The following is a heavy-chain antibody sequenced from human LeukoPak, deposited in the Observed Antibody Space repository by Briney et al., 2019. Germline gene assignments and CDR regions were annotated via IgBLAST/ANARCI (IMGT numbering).Heavy chain of an antibody. CDR3: ARVGADGSGFLFDY. J-gene: IGHJ4*02. CDR2: IYYSGST. Sequence: SDTLSLTCTVSGGSISTYYWSWIRQPPGKGLECIGYIYYSGSTNYNPSLKSRVTISVDTSKNQFSLKLSSVTAADTAVYYCARVGADGSGFLFDYWGQGTLVTVSS. D-gene: IGHD3-10*01. CDR1: GGSISTYY. V-gene: IGHV4-59*12.